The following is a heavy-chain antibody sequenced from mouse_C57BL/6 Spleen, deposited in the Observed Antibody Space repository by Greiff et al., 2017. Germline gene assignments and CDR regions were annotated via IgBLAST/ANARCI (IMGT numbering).Heavy chain of an antibody. CDR2: IDPSDIET. D-gene: IGHD2-1*01. J-gene: IGHJ3*01. V-gene: IGHV1-52*01. CDR1: GYTFTSYW. CDR3: ARRGMDGNREFAY. Sequence: QVQLQQPGAELVRPGSSVTLSCKASGYTFTSYWMHWVKQRPIQGLEWIVNIDPSDIETHYNQKFKDKATLTVDKSSSTAYMQLSSLTSEDSAVYYCARRGMDGNREFAYWGQGTLVTVSA.